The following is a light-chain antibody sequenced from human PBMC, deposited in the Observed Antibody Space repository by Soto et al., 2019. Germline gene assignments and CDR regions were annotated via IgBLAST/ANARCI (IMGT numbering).Light chain of an antibody. CDR3: CSFASSNTWV. CDR2: EVT. J-gene: IGLJ3*02. Sequence: QSALTQPPSASGSPGQSVTISCTGTSSDVGAYNYVSWYQQHAGKAPKLVIYEVTNRPSGVPDRFSGSKSANTASLTVSGLQAEDEADYYCCSFASSNTWVFGGGTKLTVL. CDR1: SSDVGAYNY. V-gene: IGLV2-8*01.